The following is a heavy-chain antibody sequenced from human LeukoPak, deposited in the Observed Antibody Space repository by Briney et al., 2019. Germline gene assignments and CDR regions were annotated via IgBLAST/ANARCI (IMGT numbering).Heavy chain of an antibody. CDR1: GYTFTGYY. CDR2: INPNSGGT. CDR3: AKDQIGSIAVAGTPY. Sequence: GASVKVSCKASGYTFTGYYMHWVRQAPGQGLEWMGWINPNSGGTNYAQKFQGRVTMTRDTSISTAYMELSRLRSDDTAAYYCAKDQIGSIAVAGTPYWGQGTLVTVSS. D-gene: IGHD6-19*01. V-gene: IGHV1-2*02. J-gene: IGHJ4*02.